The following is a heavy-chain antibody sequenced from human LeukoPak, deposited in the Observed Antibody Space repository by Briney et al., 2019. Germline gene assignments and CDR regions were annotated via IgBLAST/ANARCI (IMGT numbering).Heavy chain of an antibody. CDR3: ARAREKPTWWVVVPAAEGFDAFDI. CDR1: GFTFSSYS. D-gene: IGHD2-2*01. Sequence: GGSLRLSCAASGFTFSSYSMNWVRQAPGKGLEWVSSISSSSSYIYYADSVKGRFTISRDNAKNSLYLQMNSLRAEDTAVYYCARAREKPTWWVVVPAAEGFDAFDIWGQGTMVTVSS. CDR2: ISSSSSYI. V-gene: IGHV3-21*01. J-gene: IGHJ3*02.